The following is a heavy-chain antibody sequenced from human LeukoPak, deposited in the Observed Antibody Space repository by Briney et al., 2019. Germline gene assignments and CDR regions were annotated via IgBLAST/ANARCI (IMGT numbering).Heavy chain of an antibody. CDR1: GFIFSNSA. J-gene: IGHJ4*02. CDR3: AADDLAHGY. CDR2: IVVGSGNT. Sequence: TAVKVSCKASGFIFSNSAIQWVRQARGQRLEWIGWIVVGSGNTNYAQKFQERVTITRDMSTSTAYMELSSLGSEDTAVYYCAADDLAHGYWGQGTLVTVSS. V-gene: IGHV1-58*02.